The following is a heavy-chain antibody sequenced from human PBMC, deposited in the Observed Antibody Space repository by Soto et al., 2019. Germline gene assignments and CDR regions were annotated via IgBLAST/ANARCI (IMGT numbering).Heavy chain of an antibody. V-gene: IGHV1-69*12. Sequence: QVQLVQSGAEVKKPGSSVKVSCKASGGTFSSYAISWVRQAPGQGLEWMGGIIPIFGTANYAQKFQGRVTITADESTSTAYMELSSLRSEDTAVYYGARDTRLQSVGIRYFDLWGRGTLVTVSS. D-gene: IGHD5-12*01. CDR3: ARDTRLQSVGIRYFDL. J-gene: IGHJ2*01. CDR1: GGTFSSYA. CDR2: IIPIFGTA.